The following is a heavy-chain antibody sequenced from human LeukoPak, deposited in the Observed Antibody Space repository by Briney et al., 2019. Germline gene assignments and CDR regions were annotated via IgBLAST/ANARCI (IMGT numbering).Heavy chain of an antibody. D-gene: IGHD3-10*01. CDR3: AREGITMVRGVIKADAFDI. Sequence: PSETLSLTCTVSGGSISSYYWSWIRQPPGKGLEWIGYIYYSGSTNYNPSLKSRVTISVDRSKNQFSLKLSSVTAADTAVYYCAREGITMVRGVIKADAFDIWGQGTMVTVSS. V-gene: IGHV4-59*12. CDR1: GGSISSYY. CDR2: IYYSGST. J-gene: IGHJ3*02.